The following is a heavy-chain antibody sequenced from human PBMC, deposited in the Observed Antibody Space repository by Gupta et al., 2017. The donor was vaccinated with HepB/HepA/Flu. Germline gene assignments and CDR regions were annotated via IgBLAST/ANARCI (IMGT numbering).Heavy chain of an antibody. CDR3: AKAPAATRLHFDY. Sequence: EVQLLESGGGLVQLGGSLRLPCAASGFTFSSYAMHWVRQAPGKGLEWVSAISGSGGSTYYADSVKGRFTISRDNAKNTLYLQMNSLRAEDTAVYYCAKAPAATRLHFDYWGQGTLVTVSS. D-gene: IGHD2-2*01. CDR1: GFTFSSYA. J-gene: IGHJ4*02. V-gene: IGHV3-23*01. CDR2: ISGSGGST.